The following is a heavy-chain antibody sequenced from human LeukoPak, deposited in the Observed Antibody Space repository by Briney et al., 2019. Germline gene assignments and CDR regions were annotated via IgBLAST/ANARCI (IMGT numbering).Heavy chain of an antibody. CDR1: GGSLSSGSSY. CDR3: ARDSVAGIAAAENWFDP. D-gene: IGHD6-13*01. Sequence: SETLSLTCTVSGGSLSSGSSYWSWIRQPAGKGLVWIGRVYTSGSTNYNPSLKSRVTISVDTSKNQFSLKLSSVTAADTAVYYCARDSVAGIAAAENWFDPWGQGTLVTVSS. V-gene: IGHV4-61*02. J-gene: IGHJ5*02. CDR2: VYTSGST.